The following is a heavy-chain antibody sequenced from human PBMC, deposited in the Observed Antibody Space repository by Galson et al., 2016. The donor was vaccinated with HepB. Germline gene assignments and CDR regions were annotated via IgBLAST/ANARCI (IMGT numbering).Heavy chain of an antibody. D-gene: IGHD6-13*01. J-gene: IGHJ4*02. Sequence: SLRLSCAASGFTYNDYAMHWVRQVPGKGLEWVAGIRRYSGSIGSADSVRGRFSISRDNAKNSLYLQMNSLRAEDTAIYYCAKDFGDVTAAAGYWGQGTLVTVSS. CDR2: IRRYSGSI. V-gene: IGHV3-9*01. CDR1: GFTYNDYA. CDR3: AKDFGDVTAAAGY.